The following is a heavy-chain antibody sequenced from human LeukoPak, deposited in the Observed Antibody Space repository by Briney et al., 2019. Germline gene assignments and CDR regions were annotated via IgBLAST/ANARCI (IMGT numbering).Heavy chain of an antibody. CDR3: ARDNRGFGELLFDY. D-gene: IGHD3-10*01. Sequence: ASVKVSCKASGYTFTSYGISWVRQAPGQGLEWMGWISAYNGNTNYAQKLQGRVTMTTDTSTSTAYMELRSLRSDDTAVYYCARDNRGFGELLFDYWGQGTLATVSS. CDR1: GYTFTSYG. V-gene: IGHV1-18*01. J-gene: IGHJ4*02. CDR2: ISAYNGNT.